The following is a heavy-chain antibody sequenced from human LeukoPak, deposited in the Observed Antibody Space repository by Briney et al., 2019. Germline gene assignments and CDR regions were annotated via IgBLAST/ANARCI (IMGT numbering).Heavy chain of an antibody. CDR3: AREVRIAASGRAFDM. V-gene: IGHV3-21*01. D-gene: IGHD6-13*01. J-gene: IGHJ3*02. CDR1: GFTFSSYT. Sequence: GGPLRLSCAASGFTFSSYTMNWVRQAPGKGLEWVSSISSSSSYINYADSVKGRFTISRDNAKNSLYLQMNSLRAEDTAVYYCAREVRIAASGRAFDMWGQGTMVTVSS. CDR2: ISSSSSYI.